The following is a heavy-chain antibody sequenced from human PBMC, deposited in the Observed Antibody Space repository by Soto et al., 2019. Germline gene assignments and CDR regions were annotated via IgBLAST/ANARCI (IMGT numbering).Heavy chain of an antibody. CDR1: GGTFSSYA. J-gene: IGHJ6*02. V-gene: IGHV1-69*13. CDR2: VIPIFGTA. CDR3: AGYGSGSYYYIPYYYGMDV. D-gene: IGHD3-10*01. Sequence: GASVKVSCKASGGTFSSYAISWVRQAPGQGLEWMGGVIPIFGTANYAQKFQGRVTITADEYTSTAYMELSSLRSEDTAVYYCAGYGSGSYYYIPYYYGMDVWGQGTTVTVSS.